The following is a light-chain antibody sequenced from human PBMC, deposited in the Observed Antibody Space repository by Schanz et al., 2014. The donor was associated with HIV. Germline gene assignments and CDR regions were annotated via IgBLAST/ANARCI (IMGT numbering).Light chain of an antibody. CDR3: SSYAGNNNGV. J-gene: IGLJ3*02. Sequence: QSVLTQPASVSGSPGQSITISCTGTSSDIGGYKYVSWYQHHPGKAPKLLIFDVDNRLSGVSHRFSAYKSGNTASLTVSGLQAEDEADYYCSSYAGNNNGVFGGGTKLTVL. CDR1: SSDIGGYKY. V-gene: IGLV2-14*03. CDR2: DVD.